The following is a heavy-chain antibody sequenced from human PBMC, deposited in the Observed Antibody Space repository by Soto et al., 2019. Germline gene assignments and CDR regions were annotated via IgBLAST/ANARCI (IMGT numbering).Heavy chain of an antibody. D-gene: IGHD3-22*01. Sequence: GGSLRLSCAASGFTFSSYAMHWVRQAPGKGLEWVAVISYDGSNKYYADSVKGRFTISRDNSKNTLYLQMNSLRAEDTAVYYCAREEYDSSGYYLSPLVYWGQGILATVS. CDR1: GFTFSSYA. CDR3: AREEYDSSGYYLSPLVY. J-gene: IGHJ4*02. CDR2: ISYDGSNK. V-gene: IGHV3-30-3*01.